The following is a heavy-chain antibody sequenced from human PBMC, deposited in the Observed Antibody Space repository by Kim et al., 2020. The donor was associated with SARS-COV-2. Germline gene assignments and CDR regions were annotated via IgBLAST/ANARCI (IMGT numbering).Heavy chain of an antibody. CDR3: ASLLWFGELYMDV. CDR1: GGSISSGGYY. D-gene: IGHD3-10*01. J-gene: IGHJ6*03. V-gene: IGHV4-31*03. CDR2: IYYSGST. Sequence: SETLSLTCTVSGGSISSGGYYWSWIRQHPGKGLEWIGYIYYSGSTYYNPSLKSRVTISVDTSKNQFSLKLSSVTAADTAVYYCASLLWFGELYMDVWGQGTTVTVSS.